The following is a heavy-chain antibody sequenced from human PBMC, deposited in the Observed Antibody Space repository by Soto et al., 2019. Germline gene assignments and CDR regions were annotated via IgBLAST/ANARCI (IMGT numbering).Heavy chain of an antibody. CDR1: EFTFDKYY. J-gene: IGHJ6*04. V-gene: IGHV3-7*01. CDR3: ARGNWNYYYGFDV. Sequence: GGSLRLSCAASEFTFDKYYMTWVRQAPGKGPEWVANIKPDGSEQYYVDSVKGRFTISRDNANNSLYLQMNSLRAEDTAVYFCARGNWNYYYGFDVWGKGTTVTVSS. CDR2: IKPDGSEQ. D-gene: IGHD1-20*01.